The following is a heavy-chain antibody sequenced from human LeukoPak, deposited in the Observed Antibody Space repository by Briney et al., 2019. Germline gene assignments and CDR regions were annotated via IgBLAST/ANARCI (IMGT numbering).Heavy chain of an antibody. CDR2: IHENAIT. J-gene: IGHJ6*03. D-gene: IGHD3-10*02. CDR3: ARSLRVRGVPDYMDV. Sequence: PGGSLRLSCAATGFTVSNNYMSWVRQAPGKGLEWVSVIHENAITYYADTVKGRFTISRDNSKNMLYLQMNSLRAEDTAVYYCARSLRVRGVPDYMDVWGKGTTVIISS. CDR1: GFTVSNNY. V-gene: IGHV3-53*01.